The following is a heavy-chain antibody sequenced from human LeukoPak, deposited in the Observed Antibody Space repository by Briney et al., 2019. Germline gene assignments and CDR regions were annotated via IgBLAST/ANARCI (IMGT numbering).Heavy chain of an antibody. CDR1: GGSISSYY. D-gene: IGHD5-12*01. V-gene: IGHV4-59*08. CDR2: IYYSGST. J-gene: IGHJ6*03. Sequence: PSETLSLTCTVSGGSISSYYWSWIRQPPGKGLEWIGYIYYSGSTNYNPSLKSRVTISVDTSKNQFSLKLSSVTAADTAVYYCARVVATRYYYYYYMDVWGKGTTVTVSS. CDR3: ARVVATRYYYYYYMDV.